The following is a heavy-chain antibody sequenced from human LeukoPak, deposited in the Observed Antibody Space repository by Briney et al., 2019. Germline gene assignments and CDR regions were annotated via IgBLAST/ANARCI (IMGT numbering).Heavy chain of an antibody. D-gene: IGHD4-17*01. Sequence: GGSLRLSCVASGFTGSSHYMSWVRQAPGKGLEWVSVIYRGDGTYYADSVKGRFTISRDNSKKTLYLQVNSLRAEDTAVYFCAKELTTERTPGVDSWGQGTLVTVSS. CDR1: GFTGSSHY. V-gene: IGHV3-53*01. CDR3: AKELTTERTPGVDS. J-gene: IGHJ4*02. CDR2: IYRGDGT.